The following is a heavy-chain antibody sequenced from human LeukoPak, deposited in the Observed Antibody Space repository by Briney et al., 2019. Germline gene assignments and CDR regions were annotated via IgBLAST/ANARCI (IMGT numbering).Heavy chain of an antibody. J-gene: IGHJ3*02. CDR2: ISYDGSKK. Sequence: GGSLRLSCAVSGFTFSRSAMHWVRQAPGKGLEWVAVISYDGSKKYYADSVQGRFTISRDNAKNSLYLQMNSLRAEDTAVYYCATEVGSPTVRSAFDIWGQGTMLTVSS. D-gene: IGHD1-26*01. CDR3: ATEVGSPTVRSAFDI. CDR1: GFTFSRSA. V-gene: IGHV3-30*14.